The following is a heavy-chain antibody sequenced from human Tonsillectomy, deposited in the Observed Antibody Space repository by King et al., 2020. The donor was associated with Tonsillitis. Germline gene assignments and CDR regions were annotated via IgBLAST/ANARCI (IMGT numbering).Heavy chain of an antibody. V-gene: IGHV4-38-2*02. CDR3: ATIGGGDQPW. CDR1: GYFIRSGNW. Sequence: VQLQESGPGLLRPSETLSLTCSVSGYFIRSGNWWGWIRQPPGKGLEWIANFYSGGSTYYIPSLEGRLTVSVDKSKNEFSLKLRSVPAADTATYYCATIGGGDQPWWGPGILVAVSS. CDR2: FYSGGST. J-gene: IGHJ4*02. D-gene: IGHD3-16*01.